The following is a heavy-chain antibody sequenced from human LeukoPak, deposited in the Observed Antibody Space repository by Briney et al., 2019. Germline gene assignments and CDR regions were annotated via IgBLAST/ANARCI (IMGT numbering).Heavy chain of an antibody. Sequence: PGGSLRLSCAASGFTFSSYGMSWVRQASGKGLEWVSAISGSGGSTYYADSVKGRFTISRGNSKNTLYLQMNSLRAEDTAVYYCAKTPVYSSGWTLTPGFDYWGQGTLVTVSS. CDR2: ISGSGGST. CDR3: AKTPVYSSGWTLTPGFDY. V-gene: IGHV3-23*01. CDR1: GFTFSSYG. J-gene: IGHJ4*02. D-gene: IGHD6-19*01.